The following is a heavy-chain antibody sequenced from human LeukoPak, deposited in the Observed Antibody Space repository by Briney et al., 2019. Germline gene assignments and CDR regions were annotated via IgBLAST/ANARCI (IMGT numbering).Heavy chain of an antibody. CDR2: IYTSGST. D-gene: IGHD3-9*01. J-gene: IGHJ4*02. Sequence: KPSETLSLTCTVSGGSISSYYWSWIRQPAGKGLEWIGRIYTSGSTNYNPSLKSRVTMSVDTSKNQFSLRLSSVTAADTAVYYCARHSRDPFENVDYCFDCWGQGTLVTVSS. CDR1: GGSISSYY. V-gene: IGHV4-4*07. CDR3: ARHSRDPFENVDYCFDC.